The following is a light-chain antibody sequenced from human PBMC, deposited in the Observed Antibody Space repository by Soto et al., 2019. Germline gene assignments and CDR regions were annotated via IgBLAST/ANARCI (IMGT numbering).Light chain of an antibody. J-gene: IGLJ1*01. V-gene: IGLV2-14*01. CDR1: SSDFGGYNY. CDR2: DVS. Sequence: QSVLTQPASVSGSPGQSITISCTGTSSDFGGYNYVSWYQHHPGKGTKLMLYDVSNRPSGVSNRFSGSKSGNTASLTISGLQAEYEADYYCSSYTSSTAYVFGTGTNLT. CDR3: SSYTSSTAYV.